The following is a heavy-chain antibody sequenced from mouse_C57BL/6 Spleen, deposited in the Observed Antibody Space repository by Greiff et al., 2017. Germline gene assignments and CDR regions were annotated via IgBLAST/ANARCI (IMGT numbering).Heavy chain of an antibody. J-gene: IGHJ4*01. D-gene: IGHD1-1*01. Sequence: QVQLQQSGAELAKPGASVKLSCKASGYTFTNYCMHWVKQRPGQGLEWIGYINPSSGYTKYNQKFKDKATLTADKSSSTAYMQLSSLTYEESAVYYCGSSDDAMDYWGQGTSVTVSS. CDR1: GYTFTNYC. CDR2: INPSSGYT. V-gene: IGHV1-7*01. CDR3: GSSDDAMDY.